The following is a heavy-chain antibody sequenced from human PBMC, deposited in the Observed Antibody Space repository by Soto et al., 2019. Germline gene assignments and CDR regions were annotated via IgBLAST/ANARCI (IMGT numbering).Heavy chain of an antibody. Sequence: GGSLKISCNASGYTFTNNWISWVRQKPGQGLEWMGRIDPSDSRTKYNPSFEGHVTISIDKSINTAFLQWSSLRASDTAVYFCARRRGYSYDFDYWGQGTLVTVSS. CDR3: ARRRGYSYDFDY. J-gene: IGHJ4*02. V-gene: IGHV5-10-1*01. CDR2: IDPSDSRT. D-gene: IGHD5-18*01. CDR1: GYTFTNNW.